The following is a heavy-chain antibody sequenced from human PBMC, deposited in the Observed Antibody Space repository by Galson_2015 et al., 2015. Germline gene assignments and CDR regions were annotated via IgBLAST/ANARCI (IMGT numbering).Heavy chain of an antibody. CDR1: GFTFSSYA. V-gene: IGHV3-30-3*01. D-gene: IGHD3-22*01. J-gene: IGHJ3*02. Sequence: SLRLSCAASGFTFSSYAMHWVRQAPGKGLEWVAVISYDGSNKYYADSVKGRFTISRDNSKNTLYLQMNSLRAEDTAVYYCARLTYYYDSSAGDAFDIWGQGTMVTVAS. CDR3: ARLTYYYDSSAGDAFDI. CDR2: ISYDGSNK.